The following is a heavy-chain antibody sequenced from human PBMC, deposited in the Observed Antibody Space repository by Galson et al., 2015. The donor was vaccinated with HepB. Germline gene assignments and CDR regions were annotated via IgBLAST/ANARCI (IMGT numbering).Heavy chain of an antibody. D-gene: IGHD6-13*01. CDR3: TRRDSSWYGMDV. CDR1: GFTFSGSA. V-gene: IGHV3-73*01. CDR2: IRSKANSYAT. J-gene: IGHJ6*02. Sequence: SLRLSCAASGFTFSGSAMHWVRQASGKGLEWVCPIRSKANSYATAYAASVKGRFTISRDDSKNTAYLQMNSLKTEDTAVYYCTRRDSSWYGMDVWGQGTTVTVSS.